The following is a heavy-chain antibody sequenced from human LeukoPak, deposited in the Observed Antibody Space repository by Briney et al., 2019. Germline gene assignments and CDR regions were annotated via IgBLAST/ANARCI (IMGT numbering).Heavy chain of an antibody. CDR1: GFTFSRFW. D-gene: IGHD1-26*01. Sequence: GGSLRLSCAASGFTFSRFWMHWVRQAPGKGLVLVSRINSDGSSTSYADSVKGRFTISRDNAKNTLYLQMNSLRAEDTAVYYCARVNWELRDAFDIWGQGTMVTVSS. CDR3: ARVNWELRDAFDI. J-gene: IGHJ3*02. V-gene: IGHV3-74*01. CDR2: INSDGSST.